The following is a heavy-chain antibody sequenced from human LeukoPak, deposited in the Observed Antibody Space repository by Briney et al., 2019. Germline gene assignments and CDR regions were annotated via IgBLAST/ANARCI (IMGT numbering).Heavy chain of an antibody. CDR1: GFTFSSYA. D-gene: IGHD2-2*01. J-gene: IGHJ5*02. CDR2: ISGSGGST. CDR3: AKDPGCTSCFHGFDP. Sequence: GGSLRLCCAASGFTFSSYAMSWDRQAPGKGLEWVSAISGSGGSTYYADSVKGRFTISRDNSKNTLYLQMNSLRAEDTAVYYCAKDPGCTSCFHGFDPWGQGTLVTVSS. V-gene: IGHV3-23*01.